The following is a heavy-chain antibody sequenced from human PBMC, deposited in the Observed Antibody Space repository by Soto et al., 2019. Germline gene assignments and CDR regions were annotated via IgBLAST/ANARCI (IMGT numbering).Heavy chain of an antibody. CDR1: GFSLSTSPVA. CDR3: IQSRCGGDCLQSYASYYYYGMDV. V-gene: IGHV2-5*02. Sequence: GSGPTLVNPTQTLTLTCTFPGFSLSTSPVAVGWIRQPPGKALEWLALIYWDDDKRYSPSLISRLTITKDTSKNQVVLTMTNMDPVDTATYYCIQSRCGGDCLQSYASYYYYGMDVWGQGTTVTVSS. D-gene: IGHD2-21*02. CDR2: IYWDDDK. J-gene: IGHJ6*02.